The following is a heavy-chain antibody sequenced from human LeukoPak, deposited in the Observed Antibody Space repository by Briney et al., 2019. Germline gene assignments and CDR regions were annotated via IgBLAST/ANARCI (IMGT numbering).Heavy chain of an antibody. J-gene: IGHJ1*01. Sequence: PGGSLRLSCAASGFTFSSYSMNWVRQAPGKGLEWVSSISSSSSYIYYADSVKGRFTISRDNAKNSLYLHMNSLRADDTAVYYCAREHCGSPTCGNWGQGTLVTVSS. CDR2: ISSSSSYI. D-gene: IGHD2-2*01. V-gene: IGHV3-21*01. CDR3: AREHCGSPTCGN. CDR1: GFTFSSYS.